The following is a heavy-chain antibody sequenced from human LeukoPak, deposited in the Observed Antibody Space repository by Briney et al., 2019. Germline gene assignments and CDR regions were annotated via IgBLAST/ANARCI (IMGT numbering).Heavy chain of an antibody. D-gene: IGHD3-16*02. CDR3: AIRAVIELGLDY. Sequence: ASVKVSCKASGYTFTSYDINWVRQATGQGLEWMGWMNPNSGNTGYAQKFQGRVTMTRNTSISTAYMELSSLRSEDTAMYYCAIRAVIELGLDYWGQGTLVTVSS. CDR1: GYTFTSYD. J-gene: IGHJ4*02. CDR2: MNPNSGNT. V-gene: IGHV1-8*01.